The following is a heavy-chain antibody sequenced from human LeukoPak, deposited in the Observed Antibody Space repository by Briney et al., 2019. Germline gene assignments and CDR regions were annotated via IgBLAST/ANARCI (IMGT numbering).Heavy chain of an antibody. Sequence: PGRSLRLSCAASGFPFTNNWMTWVRQAPGKGLEWVATIMQNGRETYYVESVKGRFTISRDNARDSVYLQMTFLTAEDAAVYYCARARYCANPVCHIGGGLDVWGPGTTVTVSS. J-gene: IGHJ6*02. CDR1: GFPFTNNW. CDR2: IMQNGRET. CDR3: ARARYCANPVCHIGGGLDV. D-gene: IGHD2-8*01. V-gene: IGHV3-7*04.